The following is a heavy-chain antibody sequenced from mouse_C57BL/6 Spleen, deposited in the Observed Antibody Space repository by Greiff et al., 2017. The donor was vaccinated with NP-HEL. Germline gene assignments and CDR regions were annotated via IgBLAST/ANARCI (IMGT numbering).Heavy chain of an antibody. CDR1: GYSITSGYY. V-gene: IGHV3-6*01. D-gene: IGHD1-1*01. Sequence: EVQVVESGPGLVKPSQSLSLTCSVTGYSITSGYYWNWIRQFPGNKLEWMGYISYDGSNNYNPSLKNRISITRDTSKNQFFLKLNSVTTEDTATYYCARYHYYGSSYFAYWGQGTLVTVSA. J-gene: IGHJ3*01. CDR3: ARYHYYGSSYFAY. CDR2: ISYDGSN.